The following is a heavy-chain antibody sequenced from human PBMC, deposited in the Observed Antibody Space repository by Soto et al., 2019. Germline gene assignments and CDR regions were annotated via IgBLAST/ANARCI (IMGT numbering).Heavy chain of an antibody. V-gene: IGHV1-69*01. CDR3: ARGLQNRPYYYYYGMDV. CDR1: GGTFSSYA. Sequence: QVQLVQSGAEVKKPGSSVKVSCKASGGTFSSYAISWVRQAPGQGLEWMGGIIPIFGTANYAQKFQGRVTITADESPNTAYMELSSLRSEDTAVYFCARGLQNRPYYYYYGMDVWGQGTTVTVSS. CDR2: IIPIFGTA. J-gene: IGHJ6*02. D-gene: IGHD4-4*01.